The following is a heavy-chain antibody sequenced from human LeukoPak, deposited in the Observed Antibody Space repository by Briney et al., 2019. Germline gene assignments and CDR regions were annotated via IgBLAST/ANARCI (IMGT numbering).Heavy chain of an antibody. V-gene: IGHV3-23*01. CDR3: AKGGYGDYGYYYYYGMDV. Sequence: GGSLRLSCAASGFTFSNSVMGWVRQAPGKGLEWVSAIGGSGDSTYYTDSVTGRFTISRDNSKNTLYLQMNSLRAEDTAVYYCAKGGYGDYGYYYYYGMDVWGQGTTVTVSS. CDR1: GFTFSNSV. CDR2: IGGSGDST. J-gene: IGHJ6*02. D-gene: IGHD4-17*01.